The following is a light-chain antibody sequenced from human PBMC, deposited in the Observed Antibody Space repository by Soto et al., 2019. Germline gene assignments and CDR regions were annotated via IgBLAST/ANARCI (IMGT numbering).Light chain of an antibody. Sequence: DIRMTQSPSSLSASIGDRVTITCRASQTINNYLNWYQQEPGKAPKLLIYGAVTLHSGVPSRFSGSGSGTDFTLTITSLQTEDFATYYCHQYGTSPQTFGQGTKVDIK. CDR3: HQYGTSPQT. V-gene: IGKV1-39*01. J-gene: IGKJ1*01. CDR2: GAV. CDR1: QTINNY.